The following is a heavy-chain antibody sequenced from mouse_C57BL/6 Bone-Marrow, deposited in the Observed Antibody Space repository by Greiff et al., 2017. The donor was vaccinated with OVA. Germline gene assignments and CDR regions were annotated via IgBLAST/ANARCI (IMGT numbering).Heavy chain of an antibody. D-gene: IGHD2-3*01. CDR3: AGESIYDGYCSDY. Sequence: VQLQQSGPVLVKPGASVKMSCKASGYTFTDYYMNWVKQSHGKSLEWIGVINPYNGGTSYNQKFKGKATLTVDKSSSTAYMELNSLTSEYSAVYYCAGESIYDGYCSDYWGQGTTLTVSS. CDR2: INPYNGGT. V-gene: IGHV1-19*01. J-gene: IGHJ2*01. CDR1: GYTFTDYY.